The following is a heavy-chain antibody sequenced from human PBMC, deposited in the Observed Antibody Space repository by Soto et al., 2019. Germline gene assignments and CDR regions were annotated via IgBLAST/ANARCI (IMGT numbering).Heavy chain of an antibody. CDR3: ARAYGAAHGMDV. CDR1: GGSISSGDYY. V-gene: IGHV4-30-4*01. J-gene: IGHJ6*02. D-gene: IGHD3-16*01. Sequence: SETLSLTCPVSGGSISSGDYYWSWISQPPGKGLEWIGYIYYSGSTYYNPSLKSRVTISVDTSKNQFSLKLSSVTAADTAVYYCARAYGAAHGMDVWGQGTTVTVSS. CDR2: IYYSGST.